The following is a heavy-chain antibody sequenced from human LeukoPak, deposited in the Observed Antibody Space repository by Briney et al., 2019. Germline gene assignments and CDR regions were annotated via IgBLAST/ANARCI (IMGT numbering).Heavy chain of an antibody. CDR3: VRANYFDY. V-gene: IGHV4-59*01. CDR2: IYYSGST. J-gene: IGHJ4*02. Sequence: SETLSLTCTASGGSISGYYWSWFRQPPGKGLEWIGDIYYSGSTNYNPSLKSRVTISVDMSKNQFSLKLTSVTAADTAVYFCVRANYFDYWGQGTLVTVSS. CDR1: GGSISGYY.